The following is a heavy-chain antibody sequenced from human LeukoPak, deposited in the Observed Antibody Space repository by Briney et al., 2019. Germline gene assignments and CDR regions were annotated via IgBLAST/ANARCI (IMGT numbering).Heavy chain of an antibody. V-gene: IGHV4-38-2*02. CDR1: GYPISSGYY. J-gene: IGHJ4*02. CDR2: IYHRGST. Sequence: SETLSVTCTVSGYPISSGYYWGWIRQPPGKGLEWIGSIYHRGSTYYNPSLKSRVTISVDTSKNQFSLKLSSVTAADTAVYYCARVPSHFDYWGQGTLVTVSS. CDR3: ARVPSHFDY.